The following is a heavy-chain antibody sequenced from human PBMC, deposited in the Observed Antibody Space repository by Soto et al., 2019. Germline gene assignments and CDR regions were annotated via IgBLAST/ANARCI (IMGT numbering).Heavy chain of an antibody. V-gene: IGHV3-11*06. D-gene: IGHD1-26*01. CDR3: ARSSPPESGSQEGAFDI. Sequence: GGSLRLSCAASGFTFSDYYMSWIRQAPGKGLEWVSYISSSSSYTNYADSVKGRFTISRDNAKNSLYLQMNSLRAEETAVYYCARSSPPESGSQEGAFDIWGQGTMVTVSS. CDR1: GFTFSDYY. CDR2: ISSSSSYT. J-gene: IGHJ3*02.